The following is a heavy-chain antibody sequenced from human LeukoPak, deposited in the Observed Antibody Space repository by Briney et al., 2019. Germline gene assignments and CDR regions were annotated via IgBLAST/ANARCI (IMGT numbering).Heavy chain of an antibody. CDR1: GGSISSTDYY. V-gene: IGHV4-39*07. Sequence: KSSETLSLTCTVSGGSISSTDYYWGWIRQPPGKGLEWIGSNYYSGSTYYNPSLKSRVTISVDTSKNQFSLKLSSVTAADTAVYYCARFVLRFLERGKPKYYYYMDVWGKGTTVTVSS. CDR3: ARFVLRFLERGKPKYYYYMDV. CDR2: NYYSGST. J-gene: IGHJ6*03. D-gene: IGHD3-3*01.